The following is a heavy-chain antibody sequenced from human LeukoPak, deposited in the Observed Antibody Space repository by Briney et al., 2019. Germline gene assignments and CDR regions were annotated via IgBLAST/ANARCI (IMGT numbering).Heavy chain of an antibody. Sequence: SGGSLRLSCAASGFTFSSFSMNWVRQAPGKGLEWVSSISNNSSSIYYADSVKGRLTISRDNAKNSLYLQMNSLRAEDTAVYYCARRRSSWENYYYMDVWGKGTTVTVSS. V-gene: IGHV3-21*01. CDR2: ISNNSSSI. D-gene: IGHD6-13*01. J-gene: IGHJ6*03. CDR1: GFTFSSFS. CDR3: ARRRSSWENYYYMDV.